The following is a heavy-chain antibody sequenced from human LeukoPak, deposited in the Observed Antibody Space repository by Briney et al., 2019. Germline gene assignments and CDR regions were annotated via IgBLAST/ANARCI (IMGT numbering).Heavy chain of an antibody. V-gene: IGHV5-51*01. CDR3: ARHSGTMVRGVTPLDY. J-gene: IGHJ4*02. CDR2: IYPVDSDT. D-gene: IGHD3-10*01. CDR1: GYSSNTYW. Sequence: GASLKISCKGSGYSSNTYWIGWVRQMPGKGLEWLGIIYPVDSDTRYSPSLQGQLTISADKSISTAYLQWSSLKPSDTAIYYCARHSGTMVRGVTPLDYWGQGTLVSVSS.